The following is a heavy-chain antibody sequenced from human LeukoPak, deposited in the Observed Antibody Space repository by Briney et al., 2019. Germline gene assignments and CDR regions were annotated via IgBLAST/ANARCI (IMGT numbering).Heavy chain of an antibody. CDR3: ARGIPDYGGNSDAFDI. CDR2: IIPILGIA. J-gene: IGHJ3*02. Sequence: ASVKVSCKASGGTFSSYAISWVRQAPGQGLEWVGRIIPILGIANYAQKFQGRVTITADKSTSTAYMELSSLRSEDTAVYYCARGIPDYGGNSDAFDIWGQGTMVTVSS. CDR1: GGTFSSYA. D-gene: IGHD4-23*01. V-gene: IGHV1-69*04.